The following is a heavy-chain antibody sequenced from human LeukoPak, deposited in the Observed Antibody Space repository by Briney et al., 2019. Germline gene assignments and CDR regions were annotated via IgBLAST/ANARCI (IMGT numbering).Heavy chain of an antibody. Sequence: ASVKVSCKASGYTFTGYYMHWVRQAPGQGLEWMGWINPNSGGTNYVQKFQGRVTMTRDTFISTAYMELSRLRSDDTAVYYCARGPYYYYYGMDVWGQGTAVTVSS. J-gene: IGHJ6*02. CDR2: INPNSGGT. CDR3: ARGPYYYYYGMDV. CDR1: GYTFTGYY. V-gene: IGHV1-2*02.